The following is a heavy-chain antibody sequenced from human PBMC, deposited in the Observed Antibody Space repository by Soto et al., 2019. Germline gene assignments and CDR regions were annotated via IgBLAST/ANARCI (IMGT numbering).Heavy chain of an antibody. CDR1: GFMFSSYA. J-gene: IGHJ4*02. CDR3: ARAGGLLVDY. CDR2: KTYDGSNK. D-gene: IGHD1-26*01. V-gene: IGHV3-30-3*01. Sequence: ESGGGVVQPGRSLRLSCAASGFMFSSYAMHWARQAPGKGLEWVAVKTYDGSNKYYADSVKGRFTISRDNSKNTLYLQMNSLRAEDTAVYYCARAGGLLVDYWGQGTLVTVSS.